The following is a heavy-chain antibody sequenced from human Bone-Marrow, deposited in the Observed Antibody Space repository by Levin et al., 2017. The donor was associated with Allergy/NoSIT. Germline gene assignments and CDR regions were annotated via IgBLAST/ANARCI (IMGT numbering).Heavy chain of an antibody. CDR3: SSAPGRGYGYEALDI. J-gene: IGHJ3*02. CDR1: GYTFTAHY. V-gene: IGHV1-2*02. D-gene: IGHD5-12*01. Sequence: GESLKISCKTSGYTFTAHYRGIYWVRQAPGQGLEWMGWINPSSGGTKYAQKFQGRVSLTRDTSISTVYMDLSRLSSDDTAVYSCSSAPGRGYGYEALDIWGQGTMVTVSS. CDR2: INPSSGGT.